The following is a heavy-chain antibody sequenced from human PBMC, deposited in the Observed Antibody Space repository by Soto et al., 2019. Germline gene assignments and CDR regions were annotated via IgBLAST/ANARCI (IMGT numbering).Heavy chain of an antibody. CDR1: GYSFTDYH. V-gene: IGHV1-2*06. J-gene: IGHJ6*02. CDR2: INPKSGGT. Sequence: QVQLVQSGAEVKKPGASVKVSCKASGYSFTDYHVHWVRQAPGQGLEWLGRINPKSGGTSTAQKFQGGVTRTRDTSINTAYMDLTRLRSDDTAVYYCARGHSTDCSNGVCSFFYNHEMDVWGQGTPITV. D-gene: IGHD2-8*01. CDR3: ARGHSTDCSNGVCSFFYNHEMDV.